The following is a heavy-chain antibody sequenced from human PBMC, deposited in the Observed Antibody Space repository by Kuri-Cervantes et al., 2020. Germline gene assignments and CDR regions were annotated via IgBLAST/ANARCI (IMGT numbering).Heavy chain of an antibody. CDR2: INHSGST. Sequence: ESLTLSCTVSRGSISSSNWRSWVRQPPGKGLEGLGEINHSGSTNYNPSPMSRVPISVDKSKNQFSLKQSSVTAADTAVYYCARIKSPPAIDYWGQGTRVTVSS. CDR1: RGSISSSNW. V-gene: IGHV4-4*02. J-gene: IGHJ4*02. CDR3: ARIKSPPAIDY.